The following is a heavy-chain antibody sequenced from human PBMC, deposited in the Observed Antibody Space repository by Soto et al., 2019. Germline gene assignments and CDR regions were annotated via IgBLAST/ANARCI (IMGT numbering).Heavy chain of an antibody. V-gene: IGHV3-30-3*01. CDR2: ISYDGSNK. CDR3: ARDRLQWLVYGAFDI. CDR1: GFTFSSYA. Sequence: GGSLRLSCAASGFTFSSYAMHWVRQAPGKGLEWVAVISYDGSNKYYADSVKGRFTISRDNSKNTLYLQMNSLRAEDTAVYYCARDRLQWLVYGAFDIWGQGTMVTVSS. J-gene: IGHJ3*02. D-gene: IGHD6-19*01.